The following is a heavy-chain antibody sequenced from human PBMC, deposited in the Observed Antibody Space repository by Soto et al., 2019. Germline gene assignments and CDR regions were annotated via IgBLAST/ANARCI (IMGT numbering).Heavy chain of an antibody. V-gene: IGHV3-30*18. D-gene: IGHD3-10*01. Sequence: PGGSLRLSCAASGFTFSSYGMHWVRQAPGKGLEWVAVITGSGGNKYYADSVKGRFTISRDNSKNTLYLQMNSLRAEDTAVYYCAKNSDYYGSGSFNDYWGQGTLVTVSS. CDR1: GFTFSSYG. CDR2: ITGSGGNK. CDR3: AKNSDYYGSGSFNDY. J-gene: IGHJ4*02.